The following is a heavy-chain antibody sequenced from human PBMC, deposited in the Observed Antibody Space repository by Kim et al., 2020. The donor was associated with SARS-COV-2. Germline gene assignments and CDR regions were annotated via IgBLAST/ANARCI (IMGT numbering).Heavy chain of an antibody. J-gene: IGHJ3*01. CDR3: ARGANTLSAFDL. V-gene: IGHV1-2*02. CDR2: T. Sequence: TKYGGRFQGRVTMTRDTSISTVYMELSRLKSDDTAVYYCARGANTLSAFDLWGQGTMVTVSS.